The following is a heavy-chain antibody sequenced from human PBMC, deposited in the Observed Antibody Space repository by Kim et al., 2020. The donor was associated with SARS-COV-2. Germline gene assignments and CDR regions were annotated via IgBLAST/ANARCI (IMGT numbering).Heavy chain of an antibody. Sequence: GGGGSTYYAASVRGRFTISRDNFKNTLYLQMNSLRAEDTAVYYCVRSWDFWGQGTLVTVSS. V-gene: IGHV3-23*01. CDR2: GGGGST. D-gene: IGHD1-26*01. J-gene: IGHJ4*02. CDR3: VRSWDF.